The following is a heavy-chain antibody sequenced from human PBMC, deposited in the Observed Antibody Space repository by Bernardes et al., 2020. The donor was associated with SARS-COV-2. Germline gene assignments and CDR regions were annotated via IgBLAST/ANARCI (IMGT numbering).Heavy chain of an antibody. Sequence: GSLRLSCAASGFPFRDYTMHWVRQAPGTGLAWVAVIWHDGSREYYVDSVKGRFAISRDNSNNTLYLQMNNLRVEDTALYRCATEDGEWLESWGQGTLVTVSS. D-gene: IGHD4-17*01. CDR2: IWHDGSRE. V-gene: IGHV3-33*01. J-gene: IGHJ5*01. CDR3: ATEDGEWLES. CDR1: GFPFRDYT.